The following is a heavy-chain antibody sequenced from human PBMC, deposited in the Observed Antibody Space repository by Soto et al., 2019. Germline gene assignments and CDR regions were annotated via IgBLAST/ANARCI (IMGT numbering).Heavy chain of an antibody. D-gene: IGHD2-2*02. V-gene: IGHV1-18*01. CDR3: ARVPRPRWLQATIDAFDI. Sequence: ASVKVSCKASGYTFTSYGISWVRQAPGQGLEWMGWISAYNGNTNYAQKLQGRVTMTTDTSTSTAYMELRSLRSDDTAVYYCARVPRPRWLQATIDAFDIWGQGTMVTV. CDR1: GYTFTSYG. J-gene: IGHJ3*02. CDR2: ISAYNGNT.